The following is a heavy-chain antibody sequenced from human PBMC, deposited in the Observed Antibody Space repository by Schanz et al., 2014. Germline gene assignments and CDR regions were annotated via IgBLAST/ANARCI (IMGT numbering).Heavy chain of an antibody. CDR3: ARKVVATIGGYYDN. Sequence: DVQLLESGGGLVQPGGFLRLSCAASGFTFTNYAMSWVRQAPGKGLEWLSVISASGGDTYYADSVKGRFTISRDNSKNTLYLQMNSLRAGDAAVYYCARKVVATIGGYYDNWGQGTLVIVSS. J-gene: IGHJ4*02. V-gene: IGHV3-23*01. CDR2: ISASGGDT. CDR1: GFTFTNYA. D-gene: IGHD5-12*01.